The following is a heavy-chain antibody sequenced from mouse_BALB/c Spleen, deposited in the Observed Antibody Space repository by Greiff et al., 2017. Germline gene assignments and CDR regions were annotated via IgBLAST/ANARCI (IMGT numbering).Heavy chain of an antibody. V-gene: IGHV3-2*02. CDR1: GYSITSDYA. J-gene: IGHJ3*01. CDR3: ARGLRLRFAWFAY. D-gene: IGHD1-2*01. CDR2: ISYSGST. Sequence: EVKLVESGPGLVKPSQSLSLTCTVTGYSITSDYAWNWIRQFPGNKLEWMGYISYSGSTSYNPSLKSRISITRDTSKNQFFLQLNSVTTEDTATYYCARGLRLRFAWFAYWGQGTLVTVSA.